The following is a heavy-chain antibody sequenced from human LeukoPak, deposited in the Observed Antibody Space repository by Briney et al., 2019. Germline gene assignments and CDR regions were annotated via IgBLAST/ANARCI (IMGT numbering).Heavy chain of an antibody. CDR3: ARASYGGNP. Sequence: GGSLRLSCAASGFTFSSYAMSWVRQAPGKGLEWVSAISGSGDSTYHADSVKGRFAISRDNSKNTLYLQMNSLRAEDTAVYYCARASYGGNPWGQGTLVTVSS. D-gene: IGHD4-23*01. CDR2: ISGSGDST. V-gene: IGHV3-23*01. CDR1: GFTFSSYA. J-gene: IGHJ4*02.